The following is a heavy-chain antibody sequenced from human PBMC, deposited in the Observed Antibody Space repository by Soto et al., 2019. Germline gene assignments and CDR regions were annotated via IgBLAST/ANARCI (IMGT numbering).Heavy chain of an antibody. V-gene: IGHV4-59*01. CDR2: IYYSGST. CDR3: KGGSGDFLPVPPTGNFNY. J-gene: IGHJ4*02. CDR1: GGSISSYY. Sequence: PSETLSLTCTVSGGSISSYYWSWIRQPPGKGLEWIGYIYYSGSTNYNPSLKSRVTISVDTSKNQFSLKLSSVTAAAPAVYYCKGGSGDFLPVPPTGNFNYGGQETLVTVS. D-gene: IGHD3-9*01.